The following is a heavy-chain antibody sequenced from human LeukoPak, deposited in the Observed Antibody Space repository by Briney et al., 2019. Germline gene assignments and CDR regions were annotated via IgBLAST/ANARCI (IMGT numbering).Heavy chain of an antibody. CDR3: ARRTYYYDSSGYYIDY. D-gene: IGHD3-22*01. V-gene: IGHV1-18*01. J-gene: IGHJ4*02. Sequence: GASVKVSCKASGYTFTSYGISWVRQAPGQGLEWMGWIGAYNGNTNYAQKLQGRVTMTTDTSTSTAYMELRSLRSDDTAVYYCARRTYYYDSSGYYIDYWGQGTLVTVSS. CDR2: IGAYNGNT. CDR1: GYTFTSYG.